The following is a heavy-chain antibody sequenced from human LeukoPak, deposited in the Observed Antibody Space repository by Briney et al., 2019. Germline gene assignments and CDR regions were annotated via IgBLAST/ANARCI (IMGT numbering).Heavy chain of an antibody. CDR3: ATAEPGSFGELLMFDY. J-gene: IGHJ4*02. CDR1: GFTFSGYA. D-gene: IGHD3-10*01. CDR2: ISYDGSNK. V-gene: IGHV3-30-3*01. Sequence: PGGSLRLSCAASGFTFSGYAMHWVRQAPGKGLEWVAVISYDGSNKYYADSVKGRFTISRDNSKNTLYLQMNSLRAEDTAVYYCATAEPGSFGELLMFDYWGQGTLVTVSS.